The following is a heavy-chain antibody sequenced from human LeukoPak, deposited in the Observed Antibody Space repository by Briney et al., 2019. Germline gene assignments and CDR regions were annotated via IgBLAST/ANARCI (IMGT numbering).Heavy chain of an antibody. D-gene: IGHD3-3*01. Sequence: GESLKISFKGSGYSFSNYFIGWVRQMPGKGLEWIGIIYPGDSDTRYSPSFQGQVTFSADKSISTAYLQWSSLKASDTAMYYCARGLGSGYLLYYFDYWGQGTLVTVSS. CDR3: ARGLGSGYLLYYFDY. J-gene: IGHJ4*02. CDR2: IYPGDSDT. V-gene: IGHV5-51*01. CDR1: GYSFSNYF.